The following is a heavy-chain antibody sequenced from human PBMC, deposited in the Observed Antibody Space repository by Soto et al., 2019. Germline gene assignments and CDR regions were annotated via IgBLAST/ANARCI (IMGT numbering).Heavy chain of an antibody. CDR1: GFTCSNYG. Sequence: QVQLVESGGGVVQPGRSLRLSCVASGFTCSNYGMHWVRQAPGKGLEWVAFIWYDGSNKYYGDSVKGRFTFSRDNSKNTMYLPLNSLRAEDTAVYYCARGGRYGGNSPGYFDLCGRGTLVTVS. CDR3: ARGGRYGGNSPGYFDL. V-gene: IGHV3-33*01. D-gene: IGHD4-17*01. CDR2: IWYDGSNK. J-gene: IGHJ2*01.